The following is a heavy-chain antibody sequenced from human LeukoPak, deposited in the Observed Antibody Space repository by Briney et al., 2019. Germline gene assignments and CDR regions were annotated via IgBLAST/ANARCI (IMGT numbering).Heavy chain of an antibody. D-gene: IGHD3-10*01. CDR2: INPSGGST. V-gene: IGHV1-46*01. CDR3: ARDGPGSYYRY. Sequence: GASVKVSCKASGYTFTSYYMHWVRQAPGQGLEWMGIINPSGGSTSYAQKFQGRVTITADESTSTAYMELSSLRSEDTAVYYCARDGPGSYYRYWGQGTLVTVSS. J-gene: IGHJ4*02. CDR1: GYTFTSYY.